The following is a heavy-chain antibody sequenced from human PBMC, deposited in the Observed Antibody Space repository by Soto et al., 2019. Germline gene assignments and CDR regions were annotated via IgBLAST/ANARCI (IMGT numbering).Heavy chain of an antibody. CDR2: IIPIFGAA. V-gene: IGHV1-69*13. J-gene: IGHJ4*02. CDR3: AESSGIAVAGIDY. Sequence: GASVKVSCKASGGTFSSYAISWVRQAPGQGLEWMGGIIPIFGAANYAQKFQGRVTITADESTSTAYMELSSLRSEDTAVYYCAESSGIAVAGIDYWGQGTLVTVSS. CDR1: GGTFSSYA. D-gene: IGHD6-19*01.